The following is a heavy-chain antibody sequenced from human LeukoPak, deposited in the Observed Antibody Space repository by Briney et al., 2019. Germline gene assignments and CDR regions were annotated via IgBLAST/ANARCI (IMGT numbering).Heavy chain of an antibody. Sequence: ASVKVSCKASGYTFTSYYMHWVRQAPGQGLEWMGIINPSGGSTSYAQKFQGRVTMTRDTSTSTVYMELSSLRSEDTAVYYCARDSGVSYCGGDCYSPFLDYWGQGTLATVSS. CDR1: GYTFTSYY. V-gene: IGHV1-46*01. J-gene: IGHJ4*02. CDR3: ARDSGVSYCGGDCYSPFLDY. CDR2: INPSGGST. D-gene: IGHD2-21*02.